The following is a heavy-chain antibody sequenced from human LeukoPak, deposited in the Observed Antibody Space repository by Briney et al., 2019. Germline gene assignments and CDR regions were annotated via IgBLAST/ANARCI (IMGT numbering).Heavy chain of an antibody. V-gene: IGHV3-33*06. Sequence: GRSLRLSCAASGFSFSSYAMHWVRQAPGKGLEGVAVIWYDGSNQYYADSVRGRFTISRDNSKNTLHLQMNSLRAEDTAAYYCVKSGPDFGDLPSEYYFDFWGQGTLVTVSS. CDR2: IWYDGSNQ. D-gene: IGHD4-17*01. CDR3: VKSGPDFGDLPSEYYFDF. CDR1: GFSFSSYA. J-gene: IGHJ4*02.